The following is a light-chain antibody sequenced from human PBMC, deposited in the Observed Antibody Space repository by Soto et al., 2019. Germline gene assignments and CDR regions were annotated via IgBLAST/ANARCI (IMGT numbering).Light chain of an antibody. CDR3: QSYDSSNQGVV. V-gene: IGLV6-57*02. CDR2: ENN. CDR1: SGSIASNS. Sequence: NFMLTQPHSVSESPGKTVTISCTGSSGSIASNSVQWYQQRPGSAPTTVIYENNQRPSGVPDRFSGSIDSSSNSASLTISGLQTEDEADYYCQSYDSSNQGVVFGGGTQLTVL. J-gene: IGLJ2*01.